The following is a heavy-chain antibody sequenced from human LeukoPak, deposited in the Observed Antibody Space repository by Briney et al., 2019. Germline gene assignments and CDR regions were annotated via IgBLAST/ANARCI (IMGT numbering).Heavy chain of an antibody. Sequence: SETLSLTCTVSGGSISSYYWSWIRQPPGKGLEWIGYIYYSGSTNYNPSLKSRVTISVDTSKNQFSLKLSSVTAADTAVYYCARGCGGDCYSANDAFDIWGQGTMVTVSS. D-gene: IGHD2-21*02. CDR3: ARGCGGDCYSANDAFDI. J-gene: IGHJ3*02. V-gene: IGHV4-59*12. CDR2: IYYSGST. CDR1: GGSISSYY.